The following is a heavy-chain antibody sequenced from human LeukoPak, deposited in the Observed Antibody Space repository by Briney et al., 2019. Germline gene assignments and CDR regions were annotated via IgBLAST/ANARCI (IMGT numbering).Heavy chain of an antibody. V-gene: IGHV3-48*01. CDR3: ARDYDGVLMVYASYMDV. CDR2: ISSSSSTI. D-gene: IGHD2-8*01. Sequence: GGSLRLSCAASGFTVSSYSMNWVRQAPGKGLEWGSYISSSSSTIYYADSVKGRFTISRDNAKNSLYLQMNSLRAEDTAVYYCARDYDGVLMVYASYMDVWGKGTTVTVSS. CDR1: GFTVSSYS. J-gene: IGHJ6*03.